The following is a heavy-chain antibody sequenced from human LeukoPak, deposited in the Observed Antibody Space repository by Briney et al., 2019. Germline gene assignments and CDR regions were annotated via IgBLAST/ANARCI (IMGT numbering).Heavy chain of an antibody. V-gene: IGHV3-9*01. CDR1: GFTFDDYA. Sequence: GGSLRLSCAASGFTFDDYAMHWVRQAPGKGLEWVSGISWNSGSIGYADSVKGRFTISRDNAKNSLYLQMNSLRAEDTALYYCAKDLKPLEQQLGVGSPLLNWGQGTLVTVSS. CDR2: ISWNSGSI. J-gene: IGHJ4*02. D-gene: IGHD6-13*01. CDR3: AKDLKPLEQQLGVGSPLLN.